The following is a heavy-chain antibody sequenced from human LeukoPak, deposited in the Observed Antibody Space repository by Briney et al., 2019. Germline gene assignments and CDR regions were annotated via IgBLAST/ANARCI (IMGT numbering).Heavy chain of an antibody. V-gene: IGHV1-46*01. J-gene: IGHJ4*02. CDR3: ARDGGYSSGYYRGLY. Sequence: ASVKVSYKASGYTFTSYFLHWVRQAPGQGLEWLGIINPTSGSTTYAQKFLGRVTVTRDRSTSTVYMELNSLRSEDTAVYYCARDGGYSSGYYRGLYWGQGTLVTVSS. D-gene: IGHD6-19*01. CDR2: INPTSGST. CDR1: GYTFTSYF.